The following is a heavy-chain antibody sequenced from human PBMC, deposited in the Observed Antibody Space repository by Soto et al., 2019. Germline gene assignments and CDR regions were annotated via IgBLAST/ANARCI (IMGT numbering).Heavy chain of an antibody. J-gene: IGHJ4*02. V-gene: IGHV3-23*01. CDR2: ISATGGSA. D-gene: IGHD2-15*01. CDR3: AKGTTAVYCFDF. Sequence: DVQLLESGGGLVQPGGSLRLSCAASGFTFSSYAMSWVRQAPGKGLEWVSAISATGGSAFYADSVKGRFTISRDNSKNTVFLPIDSLVTEYTAVYYCAKGTTAVYCFDFWGQGTLVTVSS. CDR1: GFTFSSYA.